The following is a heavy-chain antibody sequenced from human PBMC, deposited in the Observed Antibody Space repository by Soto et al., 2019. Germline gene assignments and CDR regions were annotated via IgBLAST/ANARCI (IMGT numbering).Heavy chain of an antibody. CDR3: ARVVVPAAIIDAFDI. V-gene: IGHV1-3*01. J-gene: IGHJ3*02. CDR1: GYTFTSYA. D-gene: IGHD2-2*01. CDR2: INAGNGNT. Sequence: ASVKVSCKASGYTFTSYAMHWVRQAPGQRLEWMGWINAGNGNTKYSQKFQGRVTITRDTSASTAYMELSSLRSEDTAVYYCARVVVPAAIIDAFDIWGQGTMGTV.